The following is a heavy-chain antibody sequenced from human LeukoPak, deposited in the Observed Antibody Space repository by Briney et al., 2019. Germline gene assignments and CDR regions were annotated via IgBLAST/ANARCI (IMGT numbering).Heavy chain of an antibody. J-gene: IGHJ4*02. CDR3: ARGTGSYILDY. CDR1: GFTFSTYW. CDR2: INSDGSST. Sequence: PGGSLRLSCAASGFTFSTYWMHWVRQAPGKGLVWVSRINSDGSSTNYADSVKGRFTISRDNAKNTLYLQMNSLRAEDTAVYYCARGTGSYILDYWGQGTLVTVSP. V-gene: IGHV3-74*01. D-gene: IGHD6-6*01.